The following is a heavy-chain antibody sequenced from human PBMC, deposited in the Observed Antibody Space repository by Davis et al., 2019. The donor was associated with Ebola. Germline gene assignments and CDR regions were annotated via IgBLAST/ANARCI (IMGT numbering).Heavy chain of an antibody. J-gene: IGHJ5*02. V-gene: IGHV4-34*01. CDR2: INHSGST. CDR1: GFTFSSYA. Sequence: ESLKISCAASGFTFSSYAMSWVRQAPGKGLEWIGEINHSGSTNYNPSLKSRVTISVDTSKNQFSLKLTSVTAADTAVYYCARHKGLDPWGQGTLVTVSS. CDR3: ARHKGLDP.